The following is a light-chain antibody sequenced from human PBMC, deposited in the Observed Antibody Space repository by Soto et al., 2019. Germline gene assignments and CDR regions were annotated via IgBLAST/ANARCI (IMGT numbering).Light chain of an antibody. CDR2: EVS. V-gene: IGLV2-14*01. CDR1: SSDVGGYNY. Sequence: QSALTQPASVSGSPGQSITISCTGTSSDVGGYNYVSWYQQHPGKAPKLMIYEVSNRPSGVSHRFSGSKSGNTASLTISGLQAADEADYYCSSYTSSSTYVFGTGTKVTVL. J-gene: IGLJ1*01. CDR3: SSYTSSSTYV.